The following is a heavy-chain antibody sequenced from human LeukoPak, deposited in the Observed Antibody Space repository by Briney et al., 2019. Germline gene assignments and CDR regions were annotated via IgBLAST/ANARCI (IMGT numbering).Heavy chain of an antibody. Sequence: SETLSLTCAVYGGSFSGYYWSWIRQPPGKGLEWIGEINHSGSTNYNPSLKSRVTISVDTSKNQFSLKLRSVTAADTAAYYCARVPESVGINYFDSWGQGTQVTVSS. CDR1: GGSFSGYY. J-gene: IGHJ4*02. V-gene: IGHV4-34*01. CDR3: ARVPESVGINYFDS. CDR2: INHSGST. D-gene: IGHD1-26*01.